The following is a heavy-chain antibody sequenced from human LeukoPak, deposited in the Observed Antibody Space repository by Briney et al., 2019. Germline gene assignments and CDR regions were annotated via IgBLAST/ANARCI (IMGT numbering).Heavy chain of an antibody. CDR1: EFTFSSYW. V-gene: IGHV3-7*01. CDR2: IKEDGSEK. CDR3: ARRSGIAVAGAFDY. J-gene: IGHJ4*02. D-gene: IGHD6-19*01. Sequence: GGSLRLSCAASEFTFSSYWMRWVRQAPGKGLEWVANIKEDGSEKNYVDSVKGRFTISRDNVKNSMYLQMNSLRAEDTAVYYCARRSGIAVAGAFDYWGQGTLVTVSS.